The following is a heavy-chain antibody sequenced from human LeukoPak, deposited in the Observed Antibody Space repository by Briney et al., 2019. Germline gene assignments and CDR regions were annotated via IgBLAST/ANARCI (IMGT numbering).Heavy chain of an antibody. Sequence: PSETLSLTCIVSGGPLSSGYYWGWIRPPPGKGLAWLGSIYHSGSTYYHPSLKSRVTISVDTSKKQFSLGLSSVTAADTAVYYCAREGEHSGYYDWGQGTLVTVSS. J-gene: IGHJ4*02. V-gene: IGHV4-38-2*02. CDR2: IYHSGST. CDR3: AREGEHSGYYD. CDR1: GGPLSSGYY. D-gene: IGHD3-22*01.